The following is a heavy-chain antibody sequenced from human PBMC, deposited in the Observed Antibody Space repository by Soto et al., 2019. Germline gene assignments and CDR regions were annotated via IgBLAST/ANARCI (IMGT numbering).Heavy chain of an antibody. CDR3: ASQTPNIVVLPAAIRHYYYGMDV. D-gene: IGHD2-2*02. J-gene: IGHJ6*01. V-gene: IGHV1-69*01. Sequence: QVQLVQSGAEVKKPGSSVKVSCKASGGTFSSYAISWVRQAPGQGLEWMGGIIPIFGTANYAQKFQGRVRITADQSTSTAYMQLSSLRSEDTAVYYCASQTPNIVVLPAAIRHYYYGMDVWGQGTTVTVSS. CDR1: GGTFSSYA. CDR2: IIPIFGTA.